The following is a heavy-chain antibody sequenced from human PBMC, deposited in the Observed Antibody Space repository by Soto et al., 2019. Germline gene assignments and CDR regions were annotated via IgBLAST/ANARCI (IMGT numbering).Heavy chain of an antibody. CDR1: GGSISSGGYY. CDR3: ARTVATLLTLDY. Sequence: QVQLQESGPGLVKPSQTLSLTCTVSGGSISSGGYYWSWIRQHPGKGLEWIGYIYYSGSTSYNPSLRSRVTVSVDTSKNQFSLKLSSVTAAYTAVYYCARTVATLLTLDYWGQGPLITVSS. D-gene: IGHD5-12*01. CDR2: IYYSGST. J-gene: IGHJ4*02. V-gene: IGHV4-31*03.